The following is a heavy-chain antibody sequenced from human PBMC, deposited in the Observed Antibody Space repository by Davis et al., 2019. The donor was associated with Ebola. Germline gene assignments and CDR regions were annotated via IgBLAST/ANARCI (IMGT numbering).Heavy chain of an antibody. Sequence: ASVKVSCKASGYTFTSYAMHWVRQAPGHRLEWMGWINAGNGNTKYSQKFQGRVTITRDTSASTAYMELSSLRSEDTAVYYCARGMAMGTNFDYWGQGTLVTVSS. D-gene: IGHD5-24*01. V-gene: IGHV1-3*01. CDR2: INAGNGNT. CDR1: GYTFTSYA. J-gene: IGHJ4*02. CDR3: ARGMAMGTNFDY.